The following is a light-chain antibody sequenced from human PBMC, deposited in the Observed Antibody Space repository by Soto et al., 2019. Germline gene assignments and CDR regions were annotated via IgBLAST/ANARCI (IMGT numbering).Light chain of an antibody. CDR2: GAS. V-gene: IGKV3-20*01. J-gene: IGKJ5*01. CDR3: QQYNNWPPTT. Sequence: EIVLTQSPGTLSLSPGERATLSCRASQSVSSTYLIWYQQKPGQAPRLLIYGASSRATGVPDRFSGGGSGTDFTLTISRLEPEDFAVYYCQQYNNWPPTTFGQGTRLEIK. CDR1: QSVSSTY.